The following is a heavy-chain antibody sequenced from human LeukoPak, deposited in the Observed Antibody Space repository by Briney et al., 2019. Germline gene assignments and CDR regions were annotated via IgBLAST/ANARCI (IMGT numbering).Heavy chain of an antibody. J-gene: IGHJ4*02. D-gene: IGHD6-13*01. CDR3: ARASVGQWAAGTPDYFDY. CDR1: GYSLTNYY. V-gene: IGHV1-46*01. Sequence: ASVKVSCKASGYSLTNYYMHWVRQAPGQGLEWMGIINPSGGDTNFAQKFQGRVTMTRDTSTSTVYMELSSLRSEDTAVYYCARASVGQWAAGTPDYFDYWGQGTLVTVSS. CDR2: INPSGGDT.